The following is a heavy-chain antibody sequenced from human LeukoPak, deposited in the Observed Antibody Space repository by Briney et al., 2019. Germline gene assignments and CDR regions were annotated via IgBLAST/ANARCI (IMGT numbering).Heavy chain of an antibody. CDR2: VSNGNT. Sequence: GGSLRLSCAASGFPFSNHAMSWVRQPPGKGLEWVAAVSNGNTYYADSVRGRFTISRDDSRNMVYLQMNSLRDEDTALYYCVREAGYCATVCLKSNWFDPWGQGTLVTVSS. V-gene: IGHV3-23*01. CDR1: GFPFSNHA. CDR3: VREAGYCATVCLKSNWFDP. D-gene: IGHD2-8*01. J-gene: IGHJ5*02.